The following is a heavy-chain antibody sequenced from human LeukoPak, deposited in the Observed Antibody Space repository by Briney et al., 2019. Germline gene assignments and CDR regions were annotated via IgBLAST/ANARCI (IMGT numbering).Heavy chain of an antibody. Sequence: GGSLRLSCAASGFTFSSYGMHWVRQAPGKGLEWVAFIRYDGSNKYYADSVKGRFTISRDNSKNTLYLQMNSLRAEDTAVYYCAKVVGSGPTGMDYWGQGTLVTVSS. CDR3: AKVVGSGPTGMDY. CDR2: IRYDGSNK. CDR1: GFTFSSYG. D-gene: IGHD6-19*01. J-gene: IGHJ4*02. V-gene: IGHV3-30*02.